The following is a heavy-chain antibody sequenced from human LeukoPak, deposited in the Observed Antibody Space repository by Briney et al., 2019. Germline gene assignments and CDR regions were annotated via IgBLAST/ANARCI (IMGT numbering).Heavy chain of an antibody. CDR3: ARDLGSGSYYGS. D-gene: IGHD3-10*01. CDR1: GGSISSGGYY. Sequence: PSETLSLTCTVSGGSISSGGYYWSWIRQPPGKGLEWIGYIYHSGSTYYNPSLKSRVTISVDRSKNQFSLKLSSVTAADTAVYYCARDLGSGSYYGSWGQGTLVTVSS. CDR2: IYHSGST. V-gene: IGHV4-30-2*01. J-gene: IGHJ5*02.